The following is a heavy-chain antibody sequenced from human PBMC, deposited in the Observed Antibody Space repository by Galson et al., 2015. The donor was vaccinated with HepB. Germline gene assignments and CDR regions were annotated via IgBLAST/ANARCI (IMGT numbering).Heavy chain of an antibody. Sequence: SLRLSCAASGFTFSRYGMHWVRQAPGKGLEWVAVISYDGSNKYYADSVKGRFTISRDNSKNTLYLQMNSLRAEDTAVYYCAKEFPPATYYYDSGGYNDYWGQGTLVTVSS. CDR1: GFTFSRYG. CDR2: ISYDGSNK. D-gene: IGHD3-22*01. J-gene: IGHJ4*02. V-gene: IGHV3-30*18. CDR3: AKEFPPATYYYDSGGYNDY.